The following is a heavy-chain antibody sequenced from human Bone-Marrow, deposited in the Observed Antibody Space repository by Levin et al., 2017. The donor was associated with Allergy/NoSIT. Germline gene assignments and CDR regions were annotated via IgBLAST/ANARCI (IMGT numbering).Heavy chain of an antibody. CDR2: TYYLGNT. J-gene: IGHJ5*02. CDR1: GGSISSSTYY. V-gene: IGHV4-39*01. Sequence: SETLSLTCTVSGGSISSSTYYWGWIRQPPGKGLEWMGSTYYLGNTFYNPSLQSRVTISVDSSNNQFSLKLRSVTAADTAVYYCARPLYSSTFDPWGLGTLVTVSS. CDR3: ARPLYSSTFDP. D-gene: IGHD6-13*01.